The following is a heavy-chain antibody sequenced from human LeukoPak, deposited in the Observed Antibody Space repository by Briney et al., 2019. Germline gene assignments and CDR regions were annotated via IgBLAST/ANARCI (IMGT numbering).Heavy chain of an antibody. CDR2: ISSSSSYI. Sequence: GGSLRLSCAASGFTFSTYTMSWVRQAPGKGLEWVSSISSSSSYIYYADSVKGRFTISRDNAKNSLYLQMNSLRAEDTAVYYCARDPAASGYYFDYWGQGTLVTVSS. V-gene: IGHV3-21*01. J-gene: IGHJ4*02. CDR1: GFTFSTYT. CDR3: ARDPAASGYYFDY. D-gene: IGHD3-22*01.